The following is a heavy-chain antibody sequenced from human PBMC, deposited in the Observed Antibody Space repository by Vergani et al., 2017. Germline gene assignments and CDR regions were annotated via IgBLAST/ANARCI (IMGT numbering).Heavy chain of an antibody. Sequence: QVQLQESGPGLVKPSETLSLTCTVSGGSISSYYWSWIRQPPGKGLEWIGYIYYSGSTNYNPSLKSRVTISVDTSKNQFSLKLSSVTAADTALYYCARGWPTVTTSYYFDYGGQGTLVTVSS. CDR2: IYYSGST. CDR3: ARGWPTVTTSYYFDY. J-gene: IGHJ4*02. D-gene: IGHD4-17*01. CDR1: GGSISSYY. V-gene: IGHV4-59*01.